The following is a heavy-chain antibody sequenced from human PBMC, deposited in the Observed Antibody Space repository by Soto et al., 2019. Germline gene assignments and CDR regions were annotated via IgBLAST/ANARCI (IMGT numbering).Heavy chain of an antibody. CDR2: IYPGDSDT. D-gene: IGHD5-18*01. V-gene: IGHV5-51*01. J-gene: IGHJ4*02. CDR3: ASFGGYSYGPTPYYFDY. Sequence: LGESLKISCKGSGYSFTSYWIGWVRQMPGKGLEWMGIIYPGDSDTRYSPSFQGQVTISADKSISTAYLQWSSLKASDTAMYYCASFGGYSYGPTPYYFDYWGQGTLVTVSS. CDR1: GYSFTSYW.